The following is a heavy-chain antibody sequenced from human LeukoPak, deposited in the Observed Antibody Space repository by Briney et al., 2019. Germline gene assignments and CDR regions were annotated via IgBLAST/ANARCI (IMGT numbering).Heavy chain of an antibody. Sequence: KPSETLSLTCAVYGGSFSGYYWSWIRQPPGKGLEWIGEINHSGSTNYNPSLKSRVTISVDTSKNQFSLKLSSVTAADTAVYYCARGRAPNWGNYYYYGMDVWGQGTTVTVSS. CDR3: ARGRAPNWGNYYYYGMDV. CDR2: INHSGST. V-gene: IGHV4-34*01. J-gene: IGHJ6*02. D-gene: IGHD7-27*01. CDR1: GGSFSGYY.